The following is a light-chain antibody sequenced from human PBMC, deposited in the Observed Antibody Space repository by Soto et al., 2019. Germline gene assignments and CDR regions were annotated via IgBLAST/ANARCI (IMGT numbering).Light chain of an antibody. CDR3: QQSYSTPWT. V-gene: IGKV1-39*01. CDR1: RSITSY. CDR2: AAS. Sequence: DIQMTQSPSSLSASVGDRVTITCRASRSITSYLNWYEHKPGKAPKLLIYAASSLQSGVPSRFSGSGSGTDFTLTISSLQPEDFATYYCQQSYSTPWTFGQGTKVDIK. J-gene: IGKJ1*01.